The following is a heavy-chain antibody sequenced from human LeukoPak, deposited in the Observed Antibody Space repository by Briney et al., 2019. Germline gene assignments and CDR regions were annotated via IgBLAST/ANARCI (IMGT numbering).Heavy chain of an antibody. CDR3: ARVVDDYDSGGFSWFDY. D-gene: IGHD3-22*01. Sequence: PGGSPRLSCAASGFTFSSSWMHWVRQGPGKGLEWVSRVNSDGSRTTYADSVKGRFTISRDNAKNTLYLQMNSLRAEDTAVYYCARVVDDYDSGGFSWFDYWGQGTLVTVSS. J-gene: IGHJ4*02. CDR2: VNSDGSRT. V-gene: IGHV3-74*03. CDR1: GFTFSSSW.